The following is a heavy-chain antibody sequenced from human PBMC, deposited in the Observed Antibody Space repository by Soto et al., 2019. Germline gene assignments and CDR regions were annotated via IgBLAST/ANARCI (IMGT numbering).Heavy chain of an antibody. V-gene: IGHV3-23*01. D-gene: IGHD5-18*01. Sequence: PGGSLRLSCAASGFSFSNYAMNWVRQAPGKGLEWVSAIDTSGNSYYADSVKGQFAISRDNSRSTLYLQMNSLRDDDTAVYYCVKVGRGIQLWLDYWGQGTLVTVSS. CDR2: IDTSGNS. J-gene: IGHJ4*02. CDR3: VKVGRGIQLWLDY. CDR1: GFSFSNYA.